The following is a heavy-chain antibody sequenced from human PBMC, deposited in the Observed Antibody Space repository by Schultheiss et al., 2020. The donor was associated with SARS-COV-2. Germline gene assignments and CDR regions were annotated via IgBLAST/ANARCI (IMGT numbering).Heavy chain of an antibody. D-gene: IGHD1-26*01. CDR3: ARGPVGATYLKY. Sequence: SETLSLTCAVSGGSISSSDCWSWIRQPPGKGLEWIGYIYYSGSTNYNPSLKSRVTISVDTSKNQFSLKLSSVTAADTAVYYCARGPVGATYLKYWGQGTLVTVSS. J-gene: IGHJ4*02. CDR1: GGSISSSDC. V-gene: IGHV4-59*12. CDR2: IYYSGST.